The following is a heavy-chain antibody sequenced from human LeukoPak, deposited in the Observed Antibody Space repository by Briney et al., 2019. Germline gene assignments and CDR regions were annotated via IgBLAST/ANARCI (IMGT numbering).Heavy chain of an antibody. CDR2: INPSGGST. CDR1: GYTFTSYY. J-gene: IGHJ5*02. D-gene: IGHD2-21*01. V-gene: IGHV1-46*01. Sequence: ASVKVSCKASGYTFTSYYMHWVRQAPGQGLEWMGIINPSGGSTSYAQKFQGRVTMTRDTSTSTVYMELSSLRSKDTAVYYCARAVRSTVVAQRALGPWGQGTLVTVSS. CDR3: ARAVRSTVVAQRALGP.